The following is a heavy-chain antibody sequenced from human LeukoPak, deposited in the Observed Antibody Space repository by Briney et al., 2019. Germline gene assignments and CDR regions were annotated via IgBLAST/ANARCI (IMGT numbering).Heavy chain of an antibody. CDR2: IKEDGTVK. CDR3: AASITMFDY. J-gene: IGHJ4*02. CDR1: GFTFSRYW. Sequence: PGGSLRLSCAASGFTFSRYWMSWVRQAPGKGLEWVANIKEDGTVKYYVESVNGRFTISRDNAKISLYLQMNSLRAEDTAVYYCAASITMFDYWGQGTLVTVSS. V-gene: IGHV3-7*02. D-gene: IGHD3-10*01.